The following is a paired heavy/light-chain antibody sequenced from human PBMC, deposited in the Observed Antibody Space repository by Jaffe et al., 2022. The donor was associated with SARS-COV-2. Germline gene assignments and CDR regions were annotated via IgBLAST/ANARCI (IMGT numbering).Light chain of an antibody. V-gene: IGKV3-20*01. Sequence: EIVLTQSPGTLSLSPGERATLACRASQSVSNTYLAWYQQKAGQAPRLLIYGASSRATGIPDRFRGSGSGTDFTLTISRLEPEDFAVYYCQQYGNFPRTFGQGTRVEIK. CDR2: GAS. J-gene: IGKJ1*01. CDR1: QSVSNTY. CDR3: QQYGNFPRT.
Heavy chain of an antibody. CDR3: ARRLISGDFDY. J-gene: IGHJ4*02. CDR1: GFSLSTSGVG. D-gene: IGHD3-16*01. V-gene: IGHV2-5*01. CDR2: IYWNDDK. Sequence: QITLKESGPLLVEPTQTLTLTCTFSGFSLSTSGVGVGWIRQPPGKAPEWLALIYWNDDKYYRPSVKSTLTINKDTSKNQVVLTMTNMDPVDTATYYCARRLISGDFDYWGQGTLVTVSS.